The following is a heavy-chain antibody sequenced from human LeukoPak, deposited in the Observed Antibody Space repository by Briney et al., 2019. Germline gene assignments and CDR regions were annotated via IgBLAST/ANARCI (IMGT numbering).Heavy chain of an antibody. J-gene: IGHJ4*02. Sequence: GESLKISCKGSGYSFTSYWIGWVRQMPGKGLEWMGIIYPGDSDTRYSPSFQGQVTTSADKSISTAYLQWSSLKASDTAMYYCARPSGALTGGGWSFDYWGRGTLVTVSS. CDR2: IYPGDSDT. V-gene: IGHV5-51*01. CDR1: GYSFTSYW. D-gene: IGHD7-27*01. CDR3: ARPSGALTGGGWSFDY.